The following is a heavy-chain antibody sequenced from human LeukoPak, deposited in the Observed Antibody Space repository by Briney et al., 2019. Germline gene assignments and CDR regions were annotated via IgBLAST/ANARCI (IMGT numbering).Heavy chain of an antibody. J-gene: IGHJ4*02. Sequence: SETLSLTCAVYGGFFSGHYWSWIRQPPGKGLEWIGEINHSGSTNYNPSLKSRVTISVDTSKNQFSLKLSSVTAADTAVYYCARGVRVRSSSWYTRFDYWGQGTLVTVSS. CDR1: GGFFSGHY. D-gene: IGHD6-13*01. CDR3: ARGVRVRSSSWYTRFDY. CDR2: INHSGST. V-gene: IGHV4-34*01.